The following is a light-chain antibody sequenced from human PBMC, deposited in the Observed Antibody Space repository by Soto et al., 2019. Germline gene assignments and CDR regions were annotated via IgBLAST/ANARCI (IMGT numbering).Light chain of an antibody. J-gene: IGKJ1*01. V-gene: IGKV1-5*01. CDR1: QSISSW. CDR2: DAS. CDR3: QQYNSYSG. Sequence: DIQMTQSPSTLSASVGDRVTITCRASQSISSWLAWYQQKPGKAPKLLIYDASSLESGVPPRFSGSGSGTEFTLTISSLQPDDFATYYCQQYNSYSGFGQGTKVDIK.